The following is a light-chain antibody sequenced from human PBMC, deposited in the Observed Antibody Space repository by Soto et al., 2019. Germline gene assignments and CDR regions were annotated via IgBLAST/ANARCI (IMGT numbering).Light chain of an antibody. CDR1: QGIRND. CDR3: LQHYFYPPWT. CDR2: AAS. V-gene: IGKV1-17*01. J-gene: IGKJ1*01. Sequence: DIQMTQSPSSLSASVGDTVTITCRASQGIRNDLGWYQQRPGKAPKRLIYAASTLQSGVPSRFSGSGSVKEFTLTISGLQNEDLATYSCLQHYFYPPWTFGQGTKVEIK.